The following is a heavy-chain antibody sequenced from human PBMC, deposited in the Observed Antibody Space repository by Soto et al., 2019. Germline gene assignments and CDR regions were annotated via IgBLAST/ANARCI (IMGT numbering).Heavy chain of an antibody. D-gene: IGHD6-6*01. J-gene: IGHJ6*02. CDR2: IYDSGST. Sequence: LSLTCAVSGDSISRGGYSWTWIRQPPGKALEWIGNIYDSGSTSYNPSLKSRVTMSVDTSKNQFSLSLTSVTAADTAVYFCARGSSSYYDYGMDVWGQGTTVTVSS. CDR1: GDSISRGGYS. V-gene: IGHV4-30-2*01. CDR3: ARGSSSYYDYGMDV.